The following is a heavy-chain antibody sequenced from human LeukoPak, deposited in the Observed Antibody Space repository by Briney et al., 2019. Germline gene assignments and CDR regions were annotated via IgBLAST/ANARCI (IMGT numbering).Heavy chain of an antibody. CDR3: AREEYYYDSSGSITTFDY. J-gene: IGHJ4*02. V-gene: IGHV3-53*01. D-gene: IGHD3-22*01. Sequence: TGGSLRLSCAASGFTVSSNYMSWVRQAPGKGLEWVSVIYSGGSTYYADSVKGRFTISRDNSKNTLYLQMNSLRAEDTAVYYCAREEYYYDSSGSITTFDYWGQGTLVTVSS. CDR1: GFTVSSNY. CDR2: IYSGGST.